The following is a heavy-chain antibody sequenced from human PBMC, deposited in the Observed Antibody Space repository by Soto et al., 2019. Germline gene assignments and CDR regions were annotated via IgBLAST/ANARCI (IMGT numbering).Heavy chain of an antibody. V-gene: IGHV1-8*01. CDR2: MNPNSGNT. J-gene: IGHJ5*02. CDR3: ARYPIQIRFLEWLYPEWFDP. D-gene: IGHD3-3*01. CDR1: GYTFTSYD. Sequence: ASVKVSCKASGYTFTSYDINWVRQATGQGLEWMGWMNPNSGNTGYAQKFQGRVTMTRNTSISTAYMELGSLRSEDTAVYYCARYPIQIRFLEWLYPEWFDPWGQGTLVTVSS.